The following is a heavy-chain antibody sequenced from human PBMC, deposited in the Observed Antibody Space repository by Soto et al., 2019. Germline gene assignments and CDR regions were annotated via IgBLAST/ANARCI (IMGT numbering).Heavy chain of an antibody. Sequence: QLQLQESGSGLVKPSQTLSLTCAVSGGSISSGGYSWSWIRQPPGKGLEWIGYIYHSGSTYYNPSLKSRVTISVDRSNNQFSLKLSSVTAADTAVYYCARGGRLPAAYYYYYDMDVWGQGTTVTVSS. CDR1: GGSISSGGYS. V-gene: IGHV4-30-2*01. CDR2: IYHSGST. J-gene: IGHJ6*02. CDR3: ARGGRLPAAYYYYYDMDV. D-gene: IGHD2-2*01.